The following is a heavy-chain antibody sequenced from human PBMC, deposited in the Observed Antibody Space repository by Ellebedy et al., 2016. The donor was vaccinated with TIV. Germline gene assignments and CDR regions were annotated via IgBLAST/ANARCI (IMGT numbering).Heavy chain of an antibody. CDR3: ARSRSSGWLHTPDY. CDR1: GYPFTNYY. V-gene: IGHV1-46*04. J-gene: IGHJ4*02. D-gene: IGHD6-19*01. CDR2: INPSTGST. Sequence: AASVNVSCKASGYPFTNYYMHWVRNPPGQGLEWIGIINPSTGSTTYAQKLQGRVTMTRDMSTSTVSMELSGLRSEDTAVYFCARSRSSGWLHTPDYWGQGTLVTVSS.